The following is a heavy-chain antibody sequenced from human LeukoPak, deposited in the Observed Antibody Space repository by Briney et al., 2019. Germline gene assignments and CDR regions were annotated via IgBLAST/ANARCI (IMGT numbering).Heavy chain of an antibody. CDR2: INHSGST. CDR1: GGSFSGYY. CDR3: ARGMGYSSSSLAY. Sequence: PSETLSLTCAVYGGSFSGYYWSWIRQPPGKGLEWIGEINHSGSTNYNPSLKSRVTISVDTSKNQFSLKLTSVTAADTAVYYCARGMGYSSSSLAYWGQGTLVTVSS. D-gene: IGHD6-6*01. V-gene: IGHV4-34*01. J-gene: IGHJ4*02.